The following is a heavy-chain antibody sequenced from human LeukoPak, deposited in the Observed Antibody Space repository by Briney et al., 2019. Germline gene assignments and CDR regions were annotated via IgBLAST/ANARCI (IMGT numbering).Heavy chain of an antibody. Sequence: GASVTVSCKASGCTFTSYAMHWVRQAPGQRLEWMGWINAGNGNTKYSQKFQGRVTITRDTSASTAYMELSSLRSEDTAVYYCARDDLGDYGTTFDYWGQGALVTVSS. V-gene: IGHV1-3*01. D-gene: IGHD4-17*01. J-gene: IGHJ4*02. CDR3: ARDDLGDYGTTFDY. CDR2: INAGNGNT. CDR1: GCTFTSYA.